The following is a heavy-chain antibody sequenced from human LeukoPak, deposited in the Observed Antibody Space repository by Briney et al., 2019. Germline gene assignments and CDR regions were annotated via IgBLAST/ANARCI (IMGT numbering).Heavy chain of an antibody. CDR3: ARDSGLGSYYDY. V-gene: IGHV4-39*07. D-gene: IGHD1-26*01. Sequence: PSETLSLTCAISGGSISGTAHYWGWIRQPPGKGLEWIGSIYYSGSTYYNPSLKSRLAISVDTSKNQFSLKLSSVTAADTAVYYCARDSGLGSYYDYWGQGTLVTVSS. J-gene: IGHJ4*02. CDR2: IYYSGST. CDR1: GGSISGTAHY.